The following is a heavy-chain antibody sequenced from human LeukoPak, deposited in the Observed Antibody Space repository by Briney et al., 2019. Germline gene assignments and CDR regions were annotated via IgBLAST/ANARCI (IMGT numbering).Heavy chain of an antibody. CDR2: IGGSGINT. Sequence: GRSLRLSCAASGFTFDDYAMHWVRQAPGKGLEWVSGIGGSGINTYYADSVKGRFTISRDNSKNTLYLQMNSLRAEDTAVYYCARDGAYCGGDCYFRWPYSHAFDIWGQGTMVTVSS. D-gene: IGHD2-21*02. J-gene: IGHJ3*02. CDR1: GFTFDDYA. CDR3: ARDGAYCGGDCYFRWPYSHAFDI. V-gene: IGHV3-9*01.